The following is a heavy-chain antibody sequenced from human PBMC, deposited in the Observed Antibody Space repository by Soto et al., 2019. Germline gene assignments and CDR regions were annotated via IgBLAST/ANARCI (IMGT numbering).Heavy chain of an antibody. V-gene: IGHV3-23*01. CDR3: AKVGHYYGSYAHWHFEL. Sequence: EVFLLESGGGLVQPGGSLRLSCAASGFTFSNYAMTWVRQAPGKGLEWVSAITSSGGDTIYADSVKGRFTISRDNSKNTLYLQMNGLRVVDTAVYYCAKVGHYYGSYAHWHFELWGRGSRVSVSS. D-gene: IGHD3-22*01. CDR1: GFTFSNYA. J-gene: IGHJ2*01. CDR2: ITSSGGDT.